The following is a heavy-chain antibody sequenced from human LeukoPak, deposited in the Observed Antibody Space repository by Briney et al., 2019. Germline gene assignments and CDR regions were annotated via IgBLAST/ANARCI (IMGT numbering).Heavy chain of an antibody. Sequence: SETLSLTCTVSGGSISSYYWSWIRQPPGKGLEWIGYIYYSGSTNYNPSLKSRVTISVDTSKNQFSLKLSSVTAADTAVYYCARHCSGGSCFDYWGQGTLVTVSS. V-gene: IGHV4-59*01. J-gene: IGHJ4*02. D-gene: IGHD2-15*01. CDR3: ARHCSGGSCFDY. CDR1: GGSISSYY. CDR2: IYYSGST.